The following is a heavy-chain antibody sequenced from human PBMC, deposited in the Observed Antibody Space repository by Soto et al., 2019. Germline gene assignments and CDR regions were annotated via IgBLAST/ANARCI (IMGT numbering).Heavy chain of an antibody. D-gene: IGHD1-1*01. J-gene: IGHJ4*02. CDR3: ARSQLEGFRAY. CDR2: IWYDGSNK. CDR1: GFSFSSYG. Sequence: PGGSLRLSCAASGFSFSSYGMHWVRQAPGKGLEWVAVIWYDGSNKYYADSVKGRFTISRDNSKNTLYLQMNSLRAEDTAVYYGARSQLEGFRAYRGQGTLVTVSS. V-gene: IGHV3-33*01.